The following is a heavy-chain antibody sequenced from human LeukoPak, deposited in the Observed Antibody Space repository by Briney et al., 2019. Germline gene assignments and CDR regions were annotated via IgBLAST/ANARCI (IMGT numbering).Heavy chain of an antibody. D-gene: IGHD3-10*01. CDR2: INPNSGGT. V-gene: IGHV1-2*02. CDR3: AREQTYYYGSGSHYPRNFDY. J-gene: IGHJ4*02. Sequence: GASVKVSCKASGYTFTGYYMHWVRQAPGQGLEWMGWINPNSGGTNYAQKFQGRVTMTRDTSISTAYMELSRLRSDDTAVYYCAREQTYYYGSGSHYPRNFDYWGQGTLVTVSS. CDR1: GYTFTGYY.